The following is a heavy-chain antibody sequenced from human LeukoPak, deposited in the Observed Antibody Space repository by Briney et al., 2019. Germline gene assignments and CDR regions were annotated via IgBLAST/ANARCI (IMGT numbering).Heavy chain of an antibody. D-gene: IGHD4-23*01. Sequence: SETLSLTCTVSGVSISSYYWGWLRQPPGKGLEWIGYIYYSGSTNYNPSLKSRVTISVDTSKNQFSLKLSSVTAADTAVYYCARGSVLVKYFDYWGQGTLVTVSS. J-gene: IGHJ4*02. CDR1: GVSISSYY. CDR3: ARGSVLVKYFDY. CDR2: IYYSGST. V-gene: IGHV4-59*01.